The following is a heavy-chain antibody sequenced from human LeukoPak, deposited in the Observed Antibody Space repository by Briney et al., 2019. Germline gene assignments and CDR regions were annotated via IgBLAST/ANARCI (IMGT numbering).Heavy chain of an antibody. J-gene: IGHJ5*02. D-gene: IGHD6-13*01. CDR1: GGSVDNYY. Sequence: SETQSLTCTVSGGSVDNYYWSWVRQPPGKGLEWIGYIYYSGSTNYNPSLKSRVTISVDTSKNQFSLKMSSVTAADTAVYYCARGVAAAGTDWFDPWGQGTLVTVSS. CDR3: ARGVAAAGTDWFDP. V-gene: IGHV4-59*02. CDR2: IYYSGST.